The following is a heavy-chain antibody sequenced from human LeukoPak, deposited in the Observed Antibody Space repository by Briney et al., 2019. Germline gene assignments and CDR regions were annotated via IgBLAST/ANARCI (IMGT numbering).Heavy chain of an antibody. J-gene: IGHJ4*02. Sequence: PGGSLRLSCAASGFTFSSYGMHWVRQAPGKGLEWVAFIRYDGSNKYYADSVKGRFTISRDNSKNTLYLQMNSLRAEDTAVYYCAKARPWGYYDILTGYSYYFDYWGQGTLVTVSS. CDR3: AKARPWGYYDILTGYSYYFDY. CDR1: GFTFSSYG. D-gene: IGHD3-9*01. V-gene: IGHV3-30*02. CDR2: IRYDGSNK.